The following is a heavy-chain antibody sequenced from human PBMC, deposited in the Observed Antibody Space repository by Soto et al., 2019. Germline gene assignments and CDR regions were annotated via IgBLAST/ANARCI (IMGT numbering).Heavy chain of an antibody. Sequence: ASVKVSCKASGYTFTGYYMHWVRQAPGQGLEWMGWINPNSGGTNYAQKFQGWVAMTRDTSISTAYMELSRLRSDDTAVYYCAGDAATPVLARIDYWGQGTLVTVSS. CDR3: AGDAATPVLARIDY. CDR2: INPNSGGT. D-gene: IGHD6-25*01. CDR1: GYTFTGYY. J-gene: IGHJ4*02. V-gene: IGHV1-2*04.